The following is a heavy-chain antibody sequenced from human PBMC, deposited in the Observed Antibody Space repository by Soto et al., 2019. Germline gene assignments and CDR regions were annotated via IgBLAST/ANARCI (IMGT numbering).Heavy chain of an antibody. CDR3: VRDDYRGASGASDI. V-gene: IGHV3-48*03. D-gene: IGHD2-21*01. CDR1: GFSFRNYE. CDR2: ISSSGINI. Sequence: GGSLRLSCAASGFSFRNYEMNWVRQAPGKGLEWISFISSSGINIFYADSVKGRFTISRDNAVNSLYLQMDSLRAEDTALYYCVRDDYRGASGASDIWGQGPLVTVSS. J-gene: IGHJ3*02.